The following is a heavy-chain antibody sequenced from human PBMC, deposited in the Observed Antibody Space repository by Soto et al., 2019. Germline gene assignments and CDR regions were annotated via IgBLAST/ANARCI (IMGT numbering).Heavy chain of an antibody. D-gene: IGHD3-3*01. V-gene: IGHV4-34*01. CDR3: ARDPRSAYYHDH. CDR1: SGSFSGYY. Sequence: PSETLSLTCSIYSGSFSGYYWSLIRQPPGKGLEWIWEISQSGNTNYSPSLKSRVSISIDTSKNQFSLNLTSVTAADTAVYYCARDPRSAYYHDHWGQGTLVTVSS. J-gene: IGHJ4*02. CDR2: ISQSGNT.